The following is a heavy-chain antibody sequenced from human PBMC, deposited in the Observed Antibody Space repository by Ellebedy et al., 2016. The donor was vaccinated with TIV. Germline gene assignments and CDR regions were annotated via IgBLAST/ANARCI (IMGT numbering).Heavy chain of an antibody. D-gene: IGHD3-10*01. CDR2: ISGRGGMM. CDR3: ARRSRGPSYYFDY. J-gene: IGHJ4*02. V-gene: IGHV3-48*03. Sequence: GESLKISCVASGFIFSSYYMTWVRQAPGKGLEWISYISGRGGMMDHADSVKGRFTISRDNAKNSLSLQLSSLRAEDTAVYYCARRSRGPSYYFDYWGQGALVTVSS. CDR1: GFIFSSYY.